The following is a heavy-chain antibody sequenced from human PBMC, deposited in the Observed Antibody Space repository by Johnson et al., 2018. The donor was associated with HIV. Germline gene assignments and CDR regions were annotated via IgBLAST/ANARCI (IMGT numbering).Heavy chain of an antibody. J-gene: IGHJ3*02. CDR1: GFTFSYYA. CDR3: ARSSSTAAPGRDAFDI. Sequence: QMQLVESGGGVVQPGRSLRLSCAASGFTFSYYAMHWVRQAPGKGLEWVAVISYDGSNKYYADSVKGRFTISRDNSKNTLNLQMNGLRAEDTAVYHCARSSSTAAPGRDAFDIWGQGTMVTVSS. CDR2: ISYDGSNK. V-gene: IGHV3-30*04. D-gene: IGHD6-13*01.